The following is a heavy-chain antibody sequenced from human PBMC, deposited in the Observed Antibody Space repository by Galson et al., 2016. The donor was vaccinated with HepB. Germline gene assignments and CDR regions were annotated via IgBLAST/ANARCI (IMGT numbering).Heavy chain of an antibody. D-gene: IGHD3-3*01. CDR3: AREGPIRFFGVNDAFDI. V-gene: IGHV3-48*01. J-gene: IGHJ3*02. Sequence: SLRLSCAASGFTFSTYNMNWVRQAPGKGLEWVSYISSSSTTIYYADSVKGRFTISRDNAKNLLYLQMNSLRAEDTAVYYCAREGPIRFFGVNDAFDIWGQGTMVTVS. CDR2: ISSSSTTI. CDR1: GFTFSTYN.